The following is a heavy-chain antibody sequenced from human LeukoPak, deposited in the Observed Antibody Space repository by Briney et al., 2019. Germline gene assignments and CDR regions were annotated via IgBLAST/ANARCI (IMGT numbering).Heavy chain of an antibody. J-gene: IGHJ5*02. CDR3: ARRKKLVRTKQALDP. CDR1: GGSLSGYY. Sequence: SETLSLTCAVYGGSLSGYYWSWIRQPPGKGLEWIAEINHSGSNNYNPSLKSRVAISVDTSKNQFSLKLSSVTAADTAVYYCARRKKLVRTKQALDPWGQGTVVTVSS. D-gene: IGHD6-6*01. CDR2: INHSGSN. V-gene: IGHV4-34*01.